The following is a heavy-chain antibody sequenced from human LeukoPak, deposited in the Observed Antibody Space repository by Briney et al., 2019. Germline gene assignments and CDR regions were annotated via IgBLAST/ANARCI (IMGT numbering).Heavy chain of an antibody. CDR3: AKEGDYYDSSGYIDY. Sequence: PGGSLRLSCAASGFTFRSYAMSWVRQAPGKGLEWVSAISGSGGSTYYADSVKGRFTISRDNSKNTLYLQMNSLRAEDTAVYYCAKEGDYYDSSGYIDYWGQGTLVTVSS. J-gene: IGHJ4*02. CDR2: ISGSGGST. D-gene: IGHD3-22*01. V-gene: IGHV3-23*01. CDR1: GFTFRSYA.